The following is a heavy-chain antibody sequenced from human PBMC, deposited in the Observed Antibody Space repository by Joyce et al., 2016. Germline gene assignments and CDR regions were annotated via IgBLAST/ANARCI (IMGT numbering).Heavy chain of an antibody. CDR3: ATSTSYDSSGYFS. V-gene: IGHV1-69*01. CDR1: GGTFSTYA. CDR2: SIPVFGTT. J-gene: IGHJ5*02. D-gene: IGHD3-22*01. Sequence: QVQLVQSGAEVKKPGSSVKVSCKASGGTFSTYAFTWVRQAPGQGLEWMGVSIPVFGTTDYAQKFQGRVTITAGESTTTAYMELSSLTSEDTAVYYCATSTSYDSSGYFSWGQGTLVTVSS.